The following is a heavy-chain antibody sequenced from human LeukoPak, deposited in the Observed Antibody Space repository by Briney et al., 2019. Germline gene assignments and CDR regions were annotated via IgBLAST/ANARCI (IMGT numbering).Heavy chain of an antibody. Sequence: PGGSLRLSCAASGFTFSSYWMSWVRQARWKGLEWVANIKQDGREKYYVDSVTGRLPISRDNAKNSLYLQMNSLRAEDTAVYYCARFQTLLWFGDPSGYFQHWGQGTLVTVSS. V-gene: IGHV3-7*01. CDR2: IKQDGREK. D-gene: IGHD3-10*01. CDR3: ARFQTLLWFGDPSGYFQH. J-gene: IGHJ1*01. CDR1: GFTFSSYW.